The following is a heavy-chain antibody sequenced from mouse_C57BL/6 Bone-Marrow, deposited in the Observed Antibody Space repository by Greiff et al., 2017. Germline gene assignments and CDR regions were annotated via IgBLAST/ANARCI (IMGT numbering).Heavy chain of an antibody. CDR1: GYTFTSYW. J-gene: IGHJ2*01. CDR3: ARGNTNYVLDY. V-gene: IGHV1-55*01. CDR2: IYPGSGST. Sequence: QVQLQQSGAELVKPGASVKMSCKASGYTFTSYWITWVKQRPGQGLEWIGDIYPGSGSTNYNEKFKSKATLTVDTSSSTAYMQLSSLTSEDSAVYYCARGNTNYVLDYWGQGTTLTVSS. D-gene: IGHD2-5*01.